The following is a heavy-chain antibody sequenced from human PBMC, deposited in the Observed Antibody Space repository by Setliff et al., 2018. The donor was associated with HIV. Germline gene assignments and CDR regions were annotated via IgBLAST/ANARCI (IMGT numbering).Heavy chain of an antibody. J-gene: IGHJ2*01. CDR3: ARDDHYYDSGSYYSDWYFDL. D-gene: IGHD3-10*01. CDR2: FDPQDGET. Sequence: ASVKVSCKISGYTLTEVSMHWVRQAPGKGLEWMGYFDPQDGETVYAQKFQGRVTITADESTSTADMELSSLRFEDTAVYYCARDDHYYDSGSYYSDWYFDLWGRGTLVTVSS. CDR1: GYTLTEVS. V-gene: IGHV1-24*01.